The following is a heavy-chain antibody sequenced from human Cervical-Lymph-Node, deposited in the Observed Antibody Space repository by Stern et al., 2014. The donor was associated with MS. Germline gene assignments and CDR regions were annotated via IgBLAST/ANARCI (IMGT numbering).Heavy chain of an antibody. J-gene: IGHJ4*02. CDR1: GFSLSTSGMC. V-gene: IGHV2-70*01. Sequence: QVTLKESGPALVKPTQTLTLTCTFSGFSLSTSGMCVSWIRQPPGKALEWLVLIALGDDKYDSKSLDTRLTISNAPSKNQEVPTLTNMDPVDTATYYCARTRVGGGHYFDYWGQGTLVTVSS. CDR3: ARTRVGGGHYFDY. D-gene: IGHD3-16*01. CDR2: IALGDDK.